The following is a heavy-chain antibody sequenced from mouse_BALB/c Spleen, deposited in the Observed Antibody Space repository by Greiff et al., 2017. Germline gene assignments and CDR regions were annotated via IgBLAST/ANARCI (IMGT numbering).Heavy chain of an antibody. CDR1: GFTFSSYT. Sequence: EVMLVESGGGLVKPGGSLKLSCAASGFTFSSYTMSWVRQTPEKRLEWVATISSGGGNTYYPDSVKGRFTISRDNAKNNLYLQMSSLRSEDTALYYCARSGDYEGFAYWGQGTLVTVSA. J-gene: IGHJ3*01. CDR2: ISSGGGNT. D-gene: IGHD2-4*01. V-gene: IGHV5-9*03. CDR3: ARSGDYEGFAY.